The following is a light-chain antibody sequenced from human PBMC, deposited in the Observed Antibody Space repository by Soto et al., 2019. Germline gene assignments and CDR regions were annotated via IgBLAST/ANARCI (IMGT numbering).Light chain of an antibody. CDR3: QQYGSSFT. CDR1: QSVSSNY. V-gene: IGKV3-20*01. CDR2: GVS. Sequence: EIVLTQSPGTLSLSPGERATLSCRGSQSVSSNYLAWYQQKPGQAPRLLIYGVSSRATGIPDMFSGSGSRTDFTLTISRLEPEDFAVYYCQQYGSSFTFGPGTKVDIK. J-gene: IGKJ3*01.